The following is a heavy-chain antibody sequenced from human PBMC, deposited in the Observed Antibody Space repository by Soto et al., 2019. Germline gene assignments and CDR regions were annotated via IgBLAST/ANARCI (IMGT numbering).Heavy chain of an antibody. CDR2: IKQDGSEK. Sequence: GSLRLSCAASGFTFSSYWMSWVRQAPGKGLEWVANIKQDGSEKYYVDSVKGRFTISRDNAKNSLYLQMNSLRAEDTAVYYCASTGGYYYYYCMDVWGKGTTVTVSS. V-gene: IGHV3-7*01. J-gene: IGHJ6*03. CDR1: GFTFSSYW. CDR3: ASTGGYYYYYCMDV.